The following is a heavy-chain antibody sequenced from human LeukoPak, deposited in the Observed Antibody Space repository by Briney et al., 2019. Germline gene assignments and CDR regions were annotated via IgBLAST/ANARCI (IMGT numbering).Heavy chain of an antibody. J-gene: IGHJ4*02. Sequence: PSETLTLTCTVSGGSISSYYWSWIRQPPGQGLEWIGYTYYSGSTNYNPSLKSRVTISVDTSKNQFSLKLSSVTAADTAVYYCARLLWFGELLSPTFDYWGQGTLVTVSS. D-gene: IGHD3-10*01. CDR1: GGSISSYY. CDR3: ARLLWFGELLSPTFDY. CDR2: TYYSGST. V-gene: IGHV4-59*01.